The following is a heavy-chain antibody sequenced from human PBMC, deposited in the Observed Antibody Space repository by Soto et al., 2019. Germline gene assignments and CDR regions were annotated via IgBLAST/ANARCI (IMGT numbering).Heavy chain of an antibody. V-gene: IGHV4-39*01. Sequence: PSETLSLTCTVSGGSISGSSYYWGWIRQPPGKGLEWIGSIYYSGSTYYNPSLKSRVTISVDTSKNQFSLKLSSVTAADTAVYYCAVHYDLYYFDYWGQGTLVTVSS. CDR3: AVHYDLYYFDY. J-gene: IGHJ4*02. D-gene: IGHD3-22*01. CDR1: GGSISGSSYY. CDR2: IYYSGST.